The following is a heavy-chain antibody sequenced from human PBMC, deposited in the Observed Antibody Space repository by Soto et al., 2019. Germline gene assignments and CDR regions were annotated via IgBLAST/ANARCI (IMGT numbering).Heavy chain of an antibody. D-gene: IGHD3-22*01. CDR2: VSAYNGDT. CDR1: GYTFTNHG. CDR3: VRDPSNSSGYYQFFDF. J-gene: IGHJ4*02. V-gene: IGHV1-18*01. Sequence: QVLLVQSGTEVKKPGASVKVSCKASGYTFTNHGISWVRQAPGQGLEWVGWVSAYNGDTKHAQKFQGRVTMTTDTPTTTAYMELRSLRSDDTAVYYCVRDPSNSSGYYQFFDFWGQGTLVTVSS.